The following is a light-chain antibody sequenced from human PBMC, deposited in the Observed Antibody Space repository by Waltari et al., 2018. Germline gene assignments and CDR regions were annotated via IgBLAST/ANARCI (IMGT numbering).Light chain of an antibody. CDR2: GAS. Sequence: EVVLTQSPDTLSLSPGERATLSCRASQSLTKRYLAWYQQKPGQAPRLLIYGASSRAPGIPNRFSGSGSGTDFTRTISRLEPEDFAVYYCQQYGSSILYTFGQGTKLKIK. V-gene: IGKV3-20*01. J-gene: IGKJ2*01. CDR3: QQYGSSILYT. CDR1: QSLTKRY.